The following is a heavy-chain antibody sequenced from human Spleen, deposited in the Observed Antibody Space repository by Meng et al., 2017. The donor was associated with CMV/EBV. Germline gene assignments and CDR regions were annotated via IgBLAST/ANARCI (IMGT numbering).Heavy chain of an antibody. CDR1: GFTFSSYS. V-gene: IGHV3-21*04. D-gene: IGHD1-26*01. CDR3: AKGNSGSYYPGDY. CDR2: ISSGSSSI. Sequence: GGSLRLSCAASGFTFSSYSMNWVRQAPGKGLEWVSSISSGSSSIYYADSVRGRFTIFRDNAKNSLYLQMNSLRAEDTAVYYCAKGNSGSYYPGDYWGQGTLVTVSS. J-gene: IGHJ4*02.